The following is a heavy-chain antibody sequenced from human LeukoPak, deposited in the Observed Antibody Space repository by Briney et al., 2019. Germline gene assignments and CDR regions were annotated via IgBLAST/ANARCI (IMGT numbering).Heavy chain of an antibody. CDR2: IYYSGST. Sequence: PSETLSLTCTVSGGSISSSSYYWGWIRQPPGKGLEWIGSIYYSGSTYYNPSLKSRVTISVDTSKNQFSLKLSSVTAADTAVYYCARVISHVDYWGQGTLVTVSS. D-gene: IGHD3-10*01. CDR3: ARVISHVDY. CDR1: GGSISSSSYY. J-gene: IGHJ4*02. V-gene: IGHV4-39*07.